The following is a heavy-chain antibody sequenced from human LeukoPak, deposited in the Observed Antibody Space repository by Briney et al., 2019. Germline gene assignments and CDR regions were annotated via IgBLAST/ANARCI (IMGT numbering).Heavy chain of an antibody. J-gene: IGHJ4*02. V-gene: IGHV4-39*01. Sequence: SETLFHTCTVSGDSTSSSIYYWGWVRQPPGKGLEWIGSIYYSGSTYYNPSLRSRVTISDDTSKNQFSLKLSSGTVADTAVYYCARIVGASDYFDYWGQGTLVTVSS. CDR1: GDSTSSSIYY. CDR3: ARIVGASDYFDY. D-gene: IGHD1-26*01. CDR2: IYYSGST.